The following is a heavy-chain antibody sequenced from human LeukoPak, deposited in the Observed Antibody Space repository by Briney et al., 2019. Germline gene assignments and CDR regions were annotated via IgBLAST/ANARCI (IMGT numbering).Heavy chain of an antibody. J-gene: IGHJ4*02. Sequence: GGSLRLSCAASGLTFSSYWMSWVRQAPGKGLEWVANIKQDGREKHYVDSVKGRFIITRDNAKNSLYLQMNSLRAEDTAVYYCARDKGSDEGSKFDYWGQGTLVTVSS. V-gene: IGHV3-7*03. CDR3: ARDKGSDEGSKFDY. CDR1: GLTFSSYW. CDR2: IKQDGREK.